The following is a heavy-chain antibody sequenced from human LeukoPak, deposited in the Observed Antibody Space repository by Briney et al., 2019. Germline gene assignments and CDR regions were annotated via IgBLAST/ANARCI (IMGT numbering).Heavy chain of an antibody. D-gene: IGHD2-21*01. CDR3: ARDLFEIAISSETAIAFDP. Sequence: GASVKVSCKASGYTFTSYYMHWVRQAPGQGLEWMGIINPSGGSTSYAQKFQGRVTMTRDTSTSTVYMELSSLRSEDTAVYYCARDLFEIAISSETAIAFDPWGQGTLVTVSS. V-gene: IGHV1-46*01. CDR2: INPSGGST. CDR1: GYTFTSYY. J-gene: IGHJ5*02.